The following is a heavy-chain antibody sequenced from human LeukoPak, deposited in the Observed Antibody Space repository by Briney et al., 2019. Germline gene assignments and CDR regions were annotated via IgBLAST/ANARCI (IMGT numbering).Heavy chain of an antibody. V-gene: IGHV1-69*04. D-gene: IGHD6-19*01. CDR3: ATSQNETRYSSGWSYYFDY. J-gene: IGHJ4*02. Sequence: GASVKVSCKASGGTFSSYAISWVRQAPGQGLEWMGRIIPIFGIANYAQKFQGRVTITADKSTSTAYMELSSLRSEDTAVYYCATSQNETRYSSGWSYYFDYWGQGTLVTVSS. CDR1: GGTFSSYA. CDR2: IIPIFGIA.